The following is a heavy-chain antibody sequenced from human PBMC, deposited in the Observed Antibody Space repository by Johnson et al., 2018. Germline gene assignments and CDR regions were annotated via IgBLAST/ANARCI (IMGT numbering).Heavy chain of an antibody. CDR1: GFTFTSYT. CDR2: ITSSNFK. J-gene: IGHJ1*01. D-gene: IGHD6-13*01. Sequence: VQLVQSGGGQVKPGGSLRLSCSASGFTFTSYTMNWVRQAPGKGLEWISSITSSNFKSYADSLKGRFTISRDNAKNSMFLKMNSLRAEDTAVYYCAGDPRIAAAGAEYCHPWGQGTLVTGSS. CDR3: AGDPRIAAAGAEYCHP. V-gene: IGHV3-21*06.